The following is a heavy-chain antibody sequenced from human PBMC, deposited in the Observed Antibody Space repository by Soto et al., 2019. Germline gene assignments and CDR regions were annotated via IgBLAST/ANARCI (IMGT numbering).Heavy chain of an antibody. J-gene: IGHJ3*02. CDR2: IYYSGST. CDR3: ARGLNWNDFPYAFDI. V-gene: IGHV4-59*01. Sequence: SETLSLTCIVSGGSISSFYWSWIRQPPGKGLEWIGYIYYSGSTNYNPSLKSRVTISEDTSKNQFSLKLSSVTAADTAVYYCARGLNWNDFPYAFDIWGQGTMVTVSS. CDR1: GGSISSFY. D-gene: IGHD1-1*01.